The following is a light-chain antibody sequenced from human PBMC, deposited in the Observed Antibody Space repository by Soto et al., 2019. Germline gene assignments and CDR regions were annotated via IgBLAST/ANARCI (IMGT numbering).Light chain of an antibody. V-gene: IGKV3-15*01. Sequence: DIEMTQSPDTLSVSPGERATLSCRASQSISSNLAWYQQKPGQAPRLVIFCASTRATGIPARFSGSGSGTEFSLTISSLQSEDFAVYYCQQHNNWPPITFGQGTRLEIK. CDR2: CAS. CDR3: QQHNNWPPIT. CDR1: QSISSN. J-gene: IGKJ5*01.